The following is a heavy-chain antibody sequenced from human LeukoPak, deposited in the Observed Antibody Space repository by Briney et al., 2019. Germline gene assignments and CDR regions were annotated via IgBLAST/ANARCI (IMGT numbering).Heavy chain of an antibody. CDR1: GFTFSSSE. V-gene: IGHV3-48*03. CDR3: ARDLTPDYCSGGGCYEGDY. D-gene: IGHD2-15*01. CDR2: VSGDSSTI. Sequence: SGGSLRLSCVASGFTFSSSEMNWVRQAPGKGLEWVSHVSGDSSTIYCADSVKGRFTISRDNAKNSLYLQMNSLRAEDTAVYYCARDLTPDYCSGGGCYEGDYWGQGTQVTVSS. J-gene: IGHJ4*02.